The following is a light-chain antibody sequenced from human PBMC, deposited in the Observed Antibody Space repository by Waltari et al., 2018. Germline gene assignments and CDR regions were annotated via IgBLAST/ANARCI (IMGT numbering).Light chain of an antibody. CDR1: SSNLGNNV. CDR2: RND. CDR3: LVWHSTSDHHGV. V-gene: IGLV1-44*01. J-gene: IGLJ2*01. Sequence: QSVLTQPPSASGTPGQRVTISCSGSSSNLGNNVVNWYQQVPGTAPKLLIYRNDLRPSGVPDRFSASKSGTSASLTISWVEAEDEADYYCLVWHSTSDHHGVFGGGTKLTVL.